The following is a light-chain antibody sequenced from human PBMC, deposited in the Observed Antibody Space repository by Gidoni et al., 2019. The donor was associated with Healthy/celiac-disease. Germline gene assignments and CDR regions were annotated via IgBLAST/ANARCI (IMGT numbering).Light chain of an antibody. Sequence: EIVLTPSPGTLSLSPGERATLSCRASQSVISSYLAWYQQKPGQAPRLLIYGASSRATGIPDRFSGSGSGTDFTLTISRLEPEDFAVDYCQQYGSSPTFGQGTKVEIK. J-gene: IGKJ1*01. V-gene: IGKV3-20*01. CDR2: GAS. CDR3: QQYGSSPT. CDR1: QSVISSY.